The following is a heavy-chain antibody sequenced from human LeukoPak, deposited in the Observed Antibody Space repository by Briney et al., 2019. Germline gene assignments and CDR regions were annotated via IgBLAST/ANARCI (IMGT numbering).Heavy chain of an antibody. J-gene: IGHJ4*02. Sequence: GGSLRLSCAASGFTFTSYGMHWVRQAPGKGLEWVAFIRYDGSNKYYIDSVKGRFTISRDNSKNTVYLQMNSLRAEDTAVYYCARDQGGSYSYWGQGTLVTVSS. D-gene: IGHD1-26*01. V-gene: IGHV3-30*02. CDR3: ARDQGGSYSY. CDR1: GFTFTSYG. CDR2: IRYDGSNK.